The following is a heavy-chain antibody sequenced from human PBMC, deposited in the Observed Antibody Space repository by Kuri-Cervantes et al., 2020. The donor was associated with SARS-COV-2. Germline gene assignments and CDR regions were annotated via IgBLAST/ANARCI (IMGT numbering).Heavy chain of an antibody. J-gene: IGHJ6*03. CDR3: ARVRGGYYYGSGRGDYYYYYMDV. Sequence: SETLSLTCTVSGGSISSYYWSWIRQPAGKGLEWIGRIYTSGSTNYNPSLKSRVTMSVDTSKNQFSLKLSSVTAADTAVYYCARVRGGYYYGSGRGDYYYYYMDVWGKGTTVTVSS. CDR2: IYTSGST. V-gene: IGHV4-4*07. D-gene: IGHD3-10*01. CDR1: GGSISSYY.